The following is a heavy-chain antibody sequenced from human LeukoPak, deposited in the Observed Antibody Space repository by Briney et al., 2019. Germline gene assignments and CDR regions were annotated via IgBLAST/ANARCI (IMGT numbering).Heavy chain of an antibody. D-gene: IGHD6-19*01. CDR2: IWYDGSNK. CDR1: GFAFSSYG. V-gene: IGHV3-33*01. CDR3: ARDDARWLVRGYFDL. Sequence: QPGGSLRLSCAASGFAFSSYGMHWVRQAPGKGLEWVAVIWYDGSNKYYADSVKGRFTISRDNSKNTLYLQMNSLRAEDTAVYYCARDDARWLVRGYFDLWGRGTLVTVSS. J-gene: IGHJ2*01.